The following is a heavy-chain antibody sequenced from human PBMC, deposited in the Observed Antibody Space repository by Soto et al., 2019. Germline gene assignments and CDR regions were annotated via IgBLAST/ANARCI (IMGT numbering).Heavy chain of an antibody. CDR3: ARDFYDFWSGYYGLGYYYYYMDV. J-gene: IGHJ6*03. D-gene: IGHD3-3*01. CDR1: GFTFSSYA. CDR2: ISGSGGST. V-gene: IGHV3-23*01. Sequence: GGSLRLSCAASGFTFSSYAMSLVRQAPGKGLEWVSAISGSGGSTYYADSVKGRFTISRDNSKNSLYLQMNSLRAEDTAVYYCARDFYDFWSGYYGLGYYYYYMDVWGKGTTVTVSS.